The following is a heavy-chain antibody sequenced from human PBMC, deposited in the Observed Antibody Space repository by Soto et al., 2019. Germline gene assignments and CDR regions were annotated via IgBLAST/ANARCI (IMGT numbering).Heavy chain of an antibody. CDR3: ARAPPYWFPSHYFDY. Sequence: SETLSLTCAVYGGSFSGYYWSWIRQPPGKGLEWIGEINHSGSTNYNPSLKSRVTISVDTSKNQFSLKLSSVTAADTAVYYCARAPPYWFPSHYFDYWGQGTLVTVSS. CDR1: GGSFSGYY. CDR2: INHSGST. J-gene: IGHJ4*02. D-gene: IGHD2-8*02. V-gene: IGHV4-34*01.